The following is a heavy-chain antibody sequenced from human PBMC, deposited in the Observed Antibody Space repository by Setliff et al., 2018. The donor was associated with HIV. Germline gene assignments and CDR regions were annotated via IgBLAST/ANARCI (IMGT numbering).Heavy chain of an antibody. Sequence: GGSLRLSCAASGFTFNNYAIHWIRQAPGKGLEWVAVISIDGSDTFYSDSVKGRFTISRDSSKKTLYLQMNRLRSEDTAVYYCARAFGYHDFWSGYSGDEFDIWGQGTLVTVSS. CDR3: ARAFGYHDFWSGYSGDEFDI. CDR1: GFTFNNYA. J-gene: IGHJ3*02. CDR2: ISIDGSDT. V-gene: IGHV3-30*04. D-gene: IGHD3-3*01.